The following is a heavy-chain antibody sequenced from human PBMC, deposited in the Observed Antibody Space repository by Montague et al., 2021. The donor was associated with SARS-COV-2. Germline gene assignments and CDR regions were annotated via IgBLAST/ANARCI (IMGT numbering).Heavy chain of an antibody. D-gene: IGHD3-10*01. J-gene: IGHJ6*02. CDR1: SGSFRGYY. V-gene: IGHV4-34*01. CDR2: INHSGST. Sequence: SETLSLTRAVSSGSFRGYYWSWIRQPPGKGLEWIGEINHSGSTTYNPSLESRVSISVDTSNKQFSLKVTFVTAADTAVYYCARLGAITLVRGITKADFSNYGMDVWGQGTTVTVSS. CDR3: ARLGAITLVRGITKADFSNYGMDV.